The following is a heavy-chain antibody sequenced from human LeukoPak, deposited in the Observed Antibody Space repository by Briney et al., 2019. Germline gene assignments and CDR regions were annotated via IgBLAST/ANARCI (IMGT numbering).Heavy chain of an antibody. V-gene: IGHV4-34*01. D-gene: IGHD6-13*01. Sequence: SETLSLTCAVSGGSFSGYYWSWIRQPPGKGLEWIGEINHSGSTNYNPSLKSRVTISVDTSKNQFSLKLSSVTAADTAVYYCVRGRAAGILGGQGTLVTVSS. CDR2: INHSGST. CDR3: VRGRAAGIL. CDR1: GGSFSGYY. J-gene: IGHJ4*02.